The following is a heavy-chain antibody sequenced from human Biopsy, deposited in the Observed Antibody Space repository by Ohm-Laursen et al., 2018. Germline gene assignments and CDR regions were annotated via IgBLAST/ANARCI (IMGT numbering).Heavy chain of an antibody. V-gene: IGHV1-2*02. J-gene: IGHJ5*02. CDR1: GYTYTSYG. Sequence: ASVKVSCKASGYTYTSYGISWVRQAPGQGLEWMGWINAKTGDTNYAQKFQGRVTMTRDTSISTAYVDLSSLRSDDTAVYYCTRGGYYYDSLAYYYWFDPWGQGTLVTVSS. CDR3: TRGGYYYDSLAYYYWFDP. CDR2: INAKTGDT. D-gene: IGHD3-22*01.